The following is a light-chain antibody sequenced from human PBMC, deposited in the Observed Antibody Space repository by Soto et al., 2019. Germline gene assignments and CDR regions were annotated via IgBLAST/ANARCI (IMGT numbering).Light chain of an antibody. J-gene: IGLJ2*01. CDR3: SSYTSSSTPVV. V-gene: IGLV2-14*01. Sequence: QSALTQPASVSGSPGQSITISCTGTSSDVGGYNYVSWYQQHPGKAPKLMISEVTNRPSGVSNRFSGSKSGNTASLTISGLHADDEADYYCSSYTSSSTPVVFGGGTQLTVL. CDR2: EVT. CDR1: SSDVGGYNY.